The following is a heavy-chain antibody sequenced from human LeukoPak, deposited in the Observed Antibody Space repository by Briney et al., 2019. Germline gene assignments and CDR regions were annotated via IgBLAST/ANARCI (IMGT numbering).Heavy chain of an antibody. CDR1: GFTFSNYG. CDR2: ISGSSDYI. J-gene: IGHJ3*02. Sequence: GGSLRLSCAASGFTFSNYGMNWVRQAPGKGLEWVSSISGSSDYIYSADSVKGRFTISRDNAKNSLFLQMNSLRAEDTALYYCARDSYCSSTSCPDAFDIWGQGTMVTVSS. CDR3: ARDSYCSSTSCPDAFDI. D-gene: IGHD2-2*01. V-gene: IGHV3-21*01.